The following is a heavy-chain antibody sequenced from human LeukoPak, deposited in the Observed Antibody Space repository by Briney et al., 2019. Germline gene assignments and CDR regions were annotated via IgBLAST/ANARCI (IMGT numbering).Heavy chain of an antibody. D-gene: IGHD2-15*01. Sequence: SETPSLTCTVSGGAISSSDYYWGWVRQPPGKGLEWIGSIYHSGSSYDNPSLKSRVTMSIDTSKNQFSLRLTSVTAADTAVYYCARVSIGWYCSGGSCYVFDYWGQGTLVTVSS. CDR1: GGAISSSDYY. CDR2: IYHSGSS. V-gene: IGHV4-39*07. CDR3: ARVSIGWYCSGGSCYVFDY. J-gene: IGHJ4*02.